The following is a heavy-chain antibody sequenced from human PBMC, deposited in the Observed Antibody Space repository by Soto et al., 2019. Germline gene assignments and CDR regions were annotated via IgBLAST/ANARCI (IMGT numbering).Heavy chain of an antibody. J-gene: IGHJ2*01. CDR3: ARANYYGSGSYYNGRWYFDL. CDR1: GFPFSTYS. D-gene: IGHD3-10*01. V-gene: IGHV3-48*02. CDR2: ISSSSSTI. Sequence: GGSLRLSCAASGFPFSTYSMNWVRQAPGKGLEWVSYISSSSSTIYYADSVKGRFTISRDNAKNSLSLQMNSLRDAYRAVYYYARANYYGSGSYYNGRWYFDLWGRGTLVTVSS.